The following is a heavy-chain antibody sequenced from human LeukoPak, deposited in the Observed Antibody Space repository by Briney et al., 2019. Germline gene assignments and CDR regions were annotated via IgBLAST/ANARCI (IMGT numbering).Heavy chain of an antibody. CDR2: IYYSGST. J-gene: IGHJ2*01. Sequence: SETLSLTCTVSGGSISSYYWSWIRQPPGKGLEWIGYIYYSGSTNYNPSLKSRVTISVDTSKKQLSLKLSSVTAADTAVYYCARVYYSSSYDYWYFDLWGRGTLVTVSS. CDR3: ARVYYSSSYDYWYFDL. D-gene: IGHD6-13*01. CDR1: GGSISSYY. V-gene: IGHV4-59*01.